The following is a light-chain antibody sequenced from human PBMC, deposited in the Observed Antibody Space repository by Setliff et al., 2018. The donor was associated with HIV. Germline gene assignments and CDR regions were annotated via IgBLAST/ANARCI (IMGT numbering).Light chain of an antibody. Sequence: QSALTQPASVSGSPGQSITISCTGPSSDIGGYSYVSWYQQHPGKAPKLIIYEVSNRPSGVSDRFSGSKSGYTASLTISGLQAEDEADYYCSSYAITNTLPFGTGTKVTVL. CDR1: SSDIGGYSY. CDR2: EVS. CDR3: SSYAITNTLP. J-gene: IGLJ1*01. V-gene: IGLV2-14*01.